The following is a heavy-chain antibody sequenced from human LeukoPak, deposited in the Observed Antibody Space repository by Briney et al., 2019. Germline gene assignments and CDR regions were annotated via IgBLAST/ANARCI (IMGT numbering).Heavy chain of an antibody. CDR2: IIPIFGTA. V-gene: IGHV1-69*05. CDR1: GYTFTSYG. J-gene: IGHJ2*01. Sequence: SVKVSCKASGYTFTSYGISWVRQAPGQGLEWMGGIIPIFGTANYAQKFQGRVTITTDESTSTAYMELSSLRSEDTAVYYCARFSTVWWYFDLWGRGTLVTVSS. D-gene: IGHD2-2*01. CDR3: ARFSTVWWYFDL.